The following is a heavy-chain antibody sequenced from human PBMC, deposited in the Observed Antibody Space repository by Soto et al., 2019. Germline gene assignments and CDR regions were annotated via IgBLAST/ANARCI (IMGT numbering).Heavy chain of an antibody. D-gene: IGHD2-2*01. V-gene: IGHV4-59*12. CDR2: IYYSGST. Sequence: SETLSLTCTVSGSSISSCYWSWIRQPPGKGLEWIGYIYYSGSTNYNPSLKSRVTISVDTSKNQFSLKLSSVTAADTAVYYCARGRGYCSSTSCRTPHFDYWGQGNLVTVSS. J-gene: IGHJ4*02. CDR3: ARGRGYCSSTSCRTPHFDY. CDR1: GSSISSCY.